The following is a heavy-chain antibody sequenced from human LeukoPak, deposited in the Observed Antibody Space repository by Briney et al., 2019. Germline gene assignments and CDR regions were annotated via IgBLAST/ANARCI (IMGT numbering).Heavy chain of an antibody. V-gene: IGHV4-34*01. CDR1: GGSFSNYY. D-gene: IGHD6-19*01. Sequence: SETLSLTCAVYGGSFSNYYWSWIRQPPGKGLEWIGEINHSGSTNYNPSLKRRVTISVDTSKNQIALKLTSVTAADTAVYYCARVREYSSGWYGYYFDYWGQGTLVTVSS. J-gene: IGHJ4*02. CDR2: INHSGST. CDR3: ARVREYSSGWYGYYFDY.